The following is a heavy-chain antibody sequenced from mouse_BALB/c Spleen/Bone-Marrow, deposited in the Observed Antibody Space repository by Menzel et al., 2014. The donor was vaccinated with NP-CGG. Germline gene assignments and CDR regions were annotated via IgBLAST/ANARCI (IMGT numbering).Heavy chain of an antibody. CDR3: ARVCYGNLDY. CDR1: GYTFSNFW. CDR2: IHPGDGDT. J-gene: IGHJ2*01. Sequence: VQLQQSGAELVRPGSSVEISCKASGYTFSNFWMNWVKRRPGQGLEWIGQIHPGDGDTNNNGKFKGKATLTTDKSSSTAYMHLSSLSSEDSAVYFCARVCYGNLDYWGQGTTLTVSS. D-gene: IGHD2-1*01. V-gene: IGHV1-80*01.